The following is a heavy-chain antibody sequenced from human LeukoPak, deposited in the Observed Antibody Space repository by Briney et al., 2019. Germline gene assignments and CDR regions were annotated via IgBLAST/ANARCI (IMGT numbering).Heavy chain of an antibody. CDR2: ISGSGGST. CDR1: GFTFSSYA. V-gene: IGHV3-23*01. J-gene: IGHJ4*02. CDR3: AKDRGDYGDYVPFDY. Sequence: GGSLRLSCAASGFTFSSYAMSWVRQAPGKGLEWVSAISGSGGSTYYADSVKGRFTISRDDSKNTLYLQMNSLRAEDTAVYYCAKDRGDYGDYVPFDYWGQGTLVTVSS. D-gene: IGHD4-17*01.